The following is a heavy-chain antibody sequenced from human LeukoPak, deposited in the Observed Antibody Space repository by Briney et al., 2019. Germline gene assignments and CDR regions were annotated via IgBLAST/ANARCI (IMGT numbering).Heavy chain of an antibody. CDR2: INPNSGGT. D-gene: IGHD3-3*01. CDR3: ARGGYDFWSGYFLGKNYYGMDV. V-gene: IGHV1-2*04. Sequence: ASVKVSCKASGYTFTSYGISWVRQAPGQGLEWMGWINPNSGGTNYAQKFQGWVTMTRDTSISTAYMELSRLRSDDTAVYYCARGGYDFWSGYFLGKNYYGMDVWGQGTTVTVSS. CDR1: GYTFTSYG. J-gene: IGHJ6*02.